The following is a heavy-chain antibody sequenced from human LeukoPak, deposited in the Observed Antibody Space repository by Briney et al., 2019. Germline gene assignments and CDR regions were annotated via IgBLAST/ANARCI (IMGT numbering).Heavy chain of an antibody. V-gene: IGHV3-20*03. Sequence: GGSLRLSFAASGFTFDDYGMSWVRQPPGKGLEWVSGINWNGGSTGYADSVKGRFTISRDNAKNSLYLQMNSLRAEDTALYYCARVYDSSGYYWGAFDIWGQGTMVTVSS. J-gene: IGHJ3*02. D-gene: IGHD3-22*01. CDR3: ARVYDSSGYYWGAFDI. CDR2: INWNGGST. CDR1: GFTFDDYG.